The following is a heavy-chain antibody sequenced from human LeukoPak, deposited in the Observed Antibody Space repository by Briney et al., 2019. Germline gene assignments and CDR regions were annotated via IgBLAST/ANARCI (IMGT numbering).Heavy chain of an antibody. CDR3: ARDRVTTSSSWYLDL. CDR1: GFTFTDYW. D-gene: IGHD4-17*01. J-gene: IGHJ2*01. Sequence: GGSLRLSRAASGFTFTDYWMSWVRQAPGKGLEWVSAISGSGGSTYYADSVKGRFTISRDNSKNTLYLQMNSLRAEDTAVYYCARDRVTTSSSWYLDLWGRGTLVTVSS. CDR2: ISGSGGST. V-gene: IGHV3-23*01.